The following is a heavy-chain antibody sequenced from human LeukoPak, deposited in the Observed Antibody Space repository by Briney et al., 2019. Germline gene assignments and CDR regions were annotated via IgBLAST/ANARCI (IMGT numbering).Heavy chain of an antibody. V-gene: IGHV3-23*01. Sequence: GGSLRRSCAASGFTFSSYSMNWVRQAPGKGLEWLSAISSSGGTTCYADSVKGRFTISRDNSRNTLYLQMNSLRVADTAVYFCTKVRLSNLYYYYGMDVWGQGTTVTVSS. CDR1: GFTFSSYS. CDR3: TKVRLSNLYYYYGMDV. D-gene: IGHD2-21*02. J-gene: IGHJ6*02. CDR2: ISSSGGTT.